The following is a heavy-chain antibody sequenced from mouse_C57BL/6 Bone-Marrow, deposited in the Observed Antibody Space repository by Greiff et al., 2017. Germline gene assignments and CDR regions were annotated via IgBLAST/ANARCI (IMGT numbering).Heavy chain of an antibody. Sequence: EVQLVESGGGLVKPGGSLKLSCAASGFTFSDYGMHWVRQAPEKGLEWVAYISSGSSTIYYADTVKGRFPISRDNAKNTLFLQMTSLRSEDTAMYYCARTLYGNYGYFDVWGTGTTVTVSS. CDR3: ARTLYGNYGYFDV. CDR2: ISSGSSTI. V-gene: IGHV5-17*01. CDR1: GFTFSDYG. J-gene: IGHJ1*03. D-gene: IGHD2-1*01.